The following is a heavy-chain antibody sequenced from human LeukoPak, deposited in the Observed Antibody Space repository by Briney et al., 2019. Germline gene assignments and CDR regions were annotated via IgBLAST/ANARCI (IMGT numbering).Heavy chain of an antibody. V-gene: IGHV1-69*13. CDR2: ITPIFGTT. J-gene: IGHJ5*02. Sequence: ASVKVSCKASGGTFSSYVISWVRQAPGQGLEWMGGITPIFGTTNYAQKFQGRVTITADESTNTAYMELSSLRSEDTAVYYCARVDTTGTTYWFDPWGQGTLVTVSS. CDR1: GGTFSSYV. CDR3: ARVDTTGTTYWFDP. D-gene: IGHD1-1*01.